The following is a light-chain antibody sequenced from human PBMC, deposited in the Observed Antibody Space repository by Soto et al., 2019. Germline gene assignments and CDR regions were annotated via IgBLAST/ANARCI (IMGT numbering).Light chain of an antibody. CDR3: QKYYSTPPT. CDR1: QSVLYSSNNKNY. CDR2: WAS. J-gene: IGKJ4*01. Sequence: DIVMTQSPDSLAVSLGERATINCKSSQSVLYSSNNKNYLAWYQQKPGQPPKLLIYWASTRESGVPDRFSGSGSGTDFTITISSLQAEDVEVYYCQKYYSTPPTFGGGTKVDIK. V-gene: IGKV4-1*01.